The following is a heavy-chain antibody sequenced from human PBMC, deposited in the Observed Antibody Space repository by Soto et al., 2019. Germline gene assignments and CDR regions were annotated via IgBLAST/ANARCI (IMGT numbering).Heavy chain of an antibody. CDR3: ARDSSILDIVVVPADLLGY. Sequence: GGSLRLSCAASGFTFSSYGMHWVRQAPGKGLEWVAVISYDGSNKYYADSVKGRFTISRDNSKNTLYLQMNSLRAEDTAVYYCARDSSILDIVVVPADLLGYWGQGNLVTVSS. J-gene: IGHJ4*02. D-gene: IGHD2-2*03. CDR1: GFTFSSYG. V-gene: IGHV3-30*03. CDR2: ISYDGSNK.